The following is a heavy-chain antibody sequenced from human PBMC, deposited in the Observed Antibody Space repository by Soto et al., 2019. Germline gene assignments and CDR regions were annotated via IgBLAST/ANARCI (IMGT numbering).Heavy chain of an antibody. CDR2: INHSGST. D-gene: IGHD3-10*01. J-gene: IGHJ4*02. Sequence: SETLSLTCTVSGGSISSSSYYWGWIRQPPGKGLEWIGEINHSGSTNYNPSLKSRVTISVDTSKNQFSLKLSSVTAADTAVYYCARVTPLWFVFDYWGKGTLVTVST. V-gene: IGHV4-39*07. CDR3: ARVTPLWFVFDY. CDR1: GGSISSSSYY.